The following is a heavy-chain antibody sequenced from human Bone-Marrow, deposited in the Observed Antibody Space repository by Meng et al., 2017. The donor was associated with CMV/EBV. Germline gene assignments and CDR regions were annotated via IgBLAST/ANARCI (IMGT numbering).Heavy chain of an antibody. CDR1: GFTFDDYA. D-gene: IGHD3-22*01. V-gene: IGHV3-9*01. Sequence: GGSLRLSCAASGFTFDDYAMHWVRQAPGKGLEWVSGISWNSGSIGYADSVKGRFTISRDNAKNSLYLQMNSLRAEDTAVYYCARADYYDTSGYHYLDYWGQGTLVTVSS. CDR3: ARADYYDTSGYHYLDY. CDR2: ISWNSGSI. J-gene: IGHJ4*02.